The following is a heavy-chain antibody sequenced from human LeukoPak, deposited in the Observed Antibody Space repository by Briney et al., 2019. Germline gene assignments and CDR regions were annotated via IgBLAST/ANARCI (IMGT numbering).Heavy chain of an antibody. J-gene: IGHJ4*02. CDR1: GGSISSSSYY. D-gene: IGHD2-2*01. V-gene: IGHV4-39*01. CDR2: IYYSGST. CDR3: ARLGGTYCSSTSCMYY. Sequence: SETLSLTCTVSGGSISSSSYYWGWIRQPPGKGLEWIGNIYYSGSTYYNPSLKSRITISVDTSKNQFSLKLSSVTAADTAVYYCARLGGTYCSSTSCMYYWGQGTLVTVSS.